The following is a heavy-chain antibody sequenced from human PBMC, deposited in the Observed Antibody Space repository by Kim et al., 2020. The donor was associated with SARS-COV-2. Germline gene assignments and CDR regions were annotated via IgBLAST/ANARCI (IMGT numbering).Heavy chain of an antibody. CDR1: GFTFSSYA. CDR2: ISYDGSNK. CDR3: ARGYSGSYYGPLDY. D-gene: IGHD1-26*01. Sequence: GGSLRLSCAASGFTFSSYAMHWVRQAPGKGLEWVAVISYDGSNKYYADSVKGRFTISRDNSKNTLYLQMNSLRAEDTAVYYCARGYSGSYYGPLDYLGQG. J-gene: IGHJ4*02. V-gene: IGHV3-30-3*01.